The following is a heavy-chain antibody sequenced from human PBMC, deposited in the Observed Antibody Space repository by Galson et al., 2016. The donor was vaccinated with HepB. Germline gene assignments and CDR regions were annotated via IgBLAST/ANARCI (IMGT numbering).Heavy chain of an antibody. V-gene: IGHV3-21*01. D-gene: IGHD4-11*01. Sequence: SLRLSCAASGFIFSDYSMSWVRQAPGKGLEWVSSTGTGSTYKYYADSVKGRFTIPRDDAQNSLFLQMNSLRVEDTAVYYCVKSTVRHLRYSGMDVWGQGTTVTVSS. J-gene: IGHJ6*02. CDR2: TGTGSTYK. CDR3: VKSTVRHLRYSGMDV. CDR1: GFIFSDYS.